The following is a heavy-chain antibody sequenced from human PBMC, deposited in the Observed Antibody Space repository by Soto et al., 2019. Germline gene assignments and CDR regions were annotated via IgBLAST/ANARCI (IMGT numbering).Heavy chain of an antibody. J-gene: IGHJ3*02. CDR3: ARDHGYCTNGVCYAFDI. Sequence: GESLKISCKGSGYSFTSYWIGWVRQMPGKGLEWMGIIYPGDSDTRYSPSFQGQVTISADKSISTAYLQWSSLKASDTAMYYCARDHGYCTNGVCYAFDIWGQGTMVTVSS. V-gene: IGHV5-51*01. D-gene: IGHD2-8*01. CDR1: GYSFTSYW. CDR2: IYPGDSDT.